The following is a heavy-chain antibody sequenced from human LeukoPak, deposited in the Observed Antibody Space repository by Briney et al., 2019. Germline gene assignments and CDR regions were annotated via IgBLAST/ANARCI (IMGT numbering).Heavy chain of an antibody. CDR2: INPNSGGT. CDR3: ASGEGIAVANWERAFDI. J-gene: IGHJ3*02. D-gene: IGHD6-19*01. Sequence: ASVKVSCKASGYTFTGYYMHWVRQAPGQGLEWMGWINPNSGGTNYAQKFQGRVTMTRDTSISTAYMELSRLRSDDTAVYYCASGEGIAVANWERAFDIWGQGTMVTVSS. V-gene: IGHV1-2*02. CDR1: GYTFTGYY.